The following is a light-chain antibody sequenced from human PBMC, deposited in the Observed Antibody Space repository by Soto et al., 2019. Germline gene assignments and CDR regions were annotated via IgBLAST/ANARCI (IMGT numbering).Light chain of an antibody. Sequence: EIVLTQSPATLSLSPGERASLSCRASQSVSSYLAWYQQKPDQAPRLLIYDTSNRAAGIPARFGGSGSGTDFTLTINSLEPEDFAVYNCQLRTNWPPRITFGQWTRLEIK. CDR2: DTS. J-gene: IGKJ5*01. CDR1: QSVSSY. CDR3: QLRTNWPPRIT. V-gene: IGKV3-11*01.